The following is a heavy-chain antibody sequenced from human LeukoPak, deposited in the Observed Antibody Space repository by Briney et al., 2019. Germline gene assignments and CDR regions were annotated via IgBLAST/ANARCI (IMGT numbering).Heavy chain of an antibody. Sequence: PSETLSLTCAVYGGSFSGYYWSWIRQPPGKGLEWIGYIYHSGSTYYNPSLKSRVTISVDTSKNQFSLKLTSVTAADTAVYYCGRTGESTYYDSSGYEVDYWGQGTLVTVSS. D-gene: IGHD3-22*01. V-gene: IGHV4-34*01. CDR3: GRTGESTYYDSSGYEVDY. CDR2: IYHSGST. J-gene: IGHJ4*02. CDR1: GGSFSGYY.